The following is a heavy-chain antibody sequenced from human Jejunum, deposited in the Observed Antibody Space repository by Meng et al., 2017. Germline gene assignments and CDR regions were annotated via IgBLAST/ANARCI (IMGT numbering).Heavy chain of an antibody. Sequence: HAPLQEPCQGLGKPSQTLSPTCTVSGDSISSGEYFWSWIRQPPGKGLEWIGYMDYRGSTFYNPSLKSRVTISVDTSKNQFSLKLSSVTAADTAVYFCARGELLWDYWGQGTLVTVSS. J-gene: IGHJ4*02. CDR3: ARGELLWDY. CDR2: MDYRGST. D-gene: IGHD2-2*01. CDR1: GDSISSGEYF. V-gene: IGHV4-30-4*01.